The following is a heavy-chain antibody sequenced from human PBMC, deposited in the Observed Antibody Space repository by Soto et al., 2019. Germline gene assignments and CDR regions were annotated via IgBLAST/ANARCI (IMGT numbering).Heavy chain of an antibody. J-gene: IGHJ4*02. D-gene: IGHD6-25*01. CDR2: INAYNGNT. CDR1: GYTFTSSG. CDR3: ARDAAAGLFDY. Sequence: ASVKVSCKASGYTFTSSGISWVRQAPGQGLEWMGWINAYNGNTKYAQKLQGRVTMTTDTSTSTAYMELRSLRSDDTAVYYCARDAAAGLFDYWGQGTLVTVSS. V-gene: IGHV1-18*01.